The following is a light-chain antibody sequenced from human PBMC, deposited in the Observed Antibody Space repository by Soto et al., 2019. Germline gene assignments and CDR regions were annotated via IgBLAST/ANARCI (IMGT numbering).Light chain of an antibody. CDR1: QSVRSN. CDR3: QQRSNWPPT. CDR2: DAS. Sequence: DIVLTQCPATLSLSPGERATLSGRGSQSVRSNLAWYQQKPGQAPRILIYDASNRATGIRARFSGSGSGTDFTLTISSLEPEDFAVYYCQQRSNWPPTFGPGTKVDIK. V-gene: IGKV3-11*01. J-gene: IGKJ3*01.